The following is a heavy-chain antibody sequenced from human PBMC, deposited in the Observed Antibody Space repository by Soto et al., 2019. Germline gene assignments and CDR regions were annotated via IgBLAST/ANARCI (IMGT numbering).Heavy chain of an antibody. J-gene: IGHJ4*02. CDR1: GGTFSSYA. Sequence: QVQLVQSGAEVKKPGSAVKVSCKASGGTFSSYAISWVRQAPGQGLEWMGGIIPIFGTANYAQKFQGRVTITADESTSTAYMELSSLRSEDTAVYYCARCLRSWNDVNYYFDYWGQGTLVTVSS. CDR3: ARCLRSWNDVNYYFDY. V-gene: IGHV1-69*01. CDR2: IIPIFGTA. D-gene: IGHD1-1*01.